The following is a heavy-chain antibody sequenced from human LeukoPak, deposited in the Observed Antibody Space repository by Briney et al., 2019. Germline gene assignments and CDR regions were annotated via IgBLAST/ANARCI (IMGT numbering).Heavy chain of an antibody. CDR1: GGPISSYY. CDR2: VSYRGTT. J-gene: IGHJ3*02. D-gene: IGHD6-13*01. Sequence: SETLSLTCTVFGGPISSYYWNWIRQPPGKGLEWIGYVSYRGTTNYNTSLKSRVTISVDTSKNQFSLKLSSVTAADTAVYYCARPYSSNWYDAFHIWGQGTMVTVSS. V-gene: IGHV4-59*01. CDR3: ARPYSSNWYDAFHI.